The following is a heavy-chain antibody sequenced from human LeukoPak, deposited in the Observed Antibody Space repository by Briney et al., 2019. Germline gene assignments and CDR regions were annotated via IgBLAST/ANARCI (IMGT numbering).Heavy chain of an antibody. Sequence: SETLSLTCTVSGGSITSYYWSWIRPPPGKGLEWIGYIYYSGSTNYNPSLKSRVTISVDTSKNQFSLKLSSVTAADTAVYYCARVLVPNYDYVWGSYEGNAFDIWGQGTMVTVSS. J-gene: IGHJ3*02. CDR1: GGSITSYY. CDR3: ARVLVPNYDYVWGSYEGNAFDI. V-gene: IGHV4-59*01. CDR2: IYYSGST. D-gene: IGHD3-16*01.